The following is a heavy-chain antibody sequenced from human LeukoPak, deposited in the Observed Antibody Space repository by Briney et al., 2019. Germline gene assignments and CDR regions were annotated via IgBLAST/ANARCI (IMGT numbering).Heavy chain of an antibody. Sequence: PGGSLRLSCAAAGFTFSNYGMHWVRQAPGKGLEWVAVISYDGSNKYYADSVKGRFTIYRDNSKNTLYLQMNSLRAEDTAVYYCAKETEYYYGSGSFDPWGQGTLVTVSS. CDR2: ISYDGSNK. V-gene: IGHV3-30*18. CDR1: GFTFSNYG. J-gene: IGHJ5*02. CDR3: AKETEYYYGSGSFDP. D-gene: IGHD3-10*01.